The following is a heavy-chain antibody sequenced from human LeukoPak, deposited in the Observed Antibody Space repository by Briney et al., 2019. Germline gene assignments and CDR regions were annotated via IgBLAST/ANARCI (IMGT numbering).Heavy chain of an antibody. V-gene: IGHV3-23*01. J-gene: IGHJ4*02. Sequence: GGSLRLSCAASGFTFSSYGMSWVRQAPGKGLEWVSAISGSGGSTYYADSVKGRFTISRDNAKNSLYLQMNSLRAEDTAFYYCVRHDFWSGFKGGDYWGQGTLVTVSS. CDR3: VRHDFWSGFKGGDY. CDR1: GFTFSSYG. D-gene: IGHD3-3*01. CDR2: ISGSGGST.